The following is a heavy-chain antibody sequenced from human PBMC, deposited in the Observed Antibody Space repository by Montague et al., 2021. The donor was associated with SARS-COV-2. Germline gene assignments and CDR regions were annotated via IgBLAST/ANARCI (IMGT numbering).Heavy chain of an antibody. V-gene: IGHV4-39*02. CDR2: IYDSGST. CDR1: GGSIRTSSYY. D-gene: IGHD4-17*01. CDR3: AMRGGALDAFDI. J-gene: IGHJ3*02. Sequence: SETLSLTCTVSGGSIRTSSYYWGWIRQPPGKGLDWIGSIYDSGSTYYDPSLKSRVTIPVDTSKNHFSLKLSSVTAADTAAYYCAMRGGALDAFDIWGQGTMVIVSS.